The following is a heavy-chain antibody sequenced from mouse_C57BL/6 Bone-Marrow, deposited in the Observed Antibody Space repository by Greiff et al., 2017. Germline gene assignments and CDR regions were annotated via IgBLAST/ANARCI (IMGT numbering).Heavy chain of an antibody. CDR2: IYPRSGNT. V-gene: IGHV1-81*01. Sequence: QVQLQQSGAELARPGASVKLSCKASGYTFTSYGISWVKQRTGQGLEWIGKIYPRSGNTYYNEKFKGKATLTADKSSSTAYMELRSLTSEDSAVYFCAREGLPYFDYWGQGTTLTVSS. D-gene: IGHD2-1*01. CDR1: GYTFTSYG. J-gene: IGHJ2*01. CDR3: AREGLPYFDY.